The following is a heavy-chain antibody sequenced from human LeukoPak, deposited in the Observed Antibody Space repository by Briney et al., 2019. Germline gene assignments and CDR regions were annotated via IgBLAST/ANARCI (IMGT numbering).Heavy chain of an antibody. D-gene: IGHD3-22*01. J-gene: IGHJ4*02. Sequence: ASETLSLTCTVSGYSISSGYYWGWIRQPPGKGLEWIGSIYHSGSTYYNPSLKSRVTISVDTSKNQFSLKLSSVTAADTAVYYCARDGEYYYDSSGSDYWGQGTLVIVSS. CDR3: ARDGEYYYDSSGSDY. CDR2: IYHSGST. CDR1: GYSISSGYY. V-gene: IGHV4-38-2*02.